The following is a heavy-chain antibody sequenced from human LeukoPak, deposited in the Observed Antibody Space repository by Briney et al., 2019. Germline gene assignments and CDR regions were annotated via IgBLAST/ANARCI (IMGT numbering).Heavy chain of an antibody. Sequence: GGSLRLSCAASEFFVSNNYMSWVRQAPGKGLEWVSVLYSGDTTYYTDSVKGRFTISRDNAKNTLYLQMNSLRAEDTAVYYCARVGSSWQYYYYYGMDVWGQGTTVTVSS. CDR1: EFFVSNNY. CDR3: ARVGSSWQYYYYYGMDV. J-gene: IGHJ6*02. D-gene: IGHD6-13*01. CDR2: LYSGDTT. V-gene: IGHV3-53*01.